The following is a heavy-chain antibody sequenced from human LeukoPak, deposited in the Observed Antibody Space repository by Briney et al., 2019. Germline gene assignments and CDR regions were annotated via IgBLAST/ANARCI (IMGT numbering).Heavy chain of an antibody. CDR3: AREGRYYGSGSYYV. Sequence: SETLSLTCAVYGGSFSGYYWSWIRQPPGKGLEWIGEINHSGSTNYNPSLKSRVTMSVDTSKNQFSLKLSSVTAADTAVYYCAREGRYYGSGSYYVWGKGTTVTISS. CDR1: GGSFSGYY. D-gene: IGHD3-10*01. J-gene: IGHJ6*04. CDR2: INHSGST. V-gene: IGHV4-34*01.